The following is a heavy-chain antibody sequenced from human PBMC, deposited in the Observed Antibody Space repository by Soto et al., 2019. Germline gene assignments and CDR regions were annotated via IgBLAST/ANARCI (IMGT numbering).Heavy chain of an antibody. CDR2: ISAYNGNT. CDR3: ARDAAVGLFDY. Sequence: QVQLVQSGAEVKKPGASVKVSCKASGYTFTSYGISWVRQAPGQGLEWMGWISAYNGNTKYAQKLQGRVTMTTDTFKRTDYMELRSLRSYDTAVYYCARDAAVGLFDYWGQGTLVTVSS. CDR1: GYTFTSYG. V-gene: IGHV1-18*01. J-gene: IGHJ4*02. D-gene: IGHD3-3*01.